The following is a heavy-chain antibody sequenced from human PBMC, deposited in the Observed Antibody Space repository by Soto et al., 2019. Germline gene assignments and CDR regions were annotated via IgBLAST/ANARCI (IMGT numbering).Heavy chain of an antibody. CDR1: GFTFSSYA. Sequence: QSGGSLRLSCAASGFTFSSYAMHWVRQAPGKGLEWVAVISYDGSNKYYADSVKGRFTISRDNSKNTLYLQMNSLRAEDTAVYYCARDAKTGTPIMSGYWGQGTLVTV. CDR3: ARDAKTGTPIMSGY. J-gene: IGHJ4*02. D-gene: IGHD1-1*01. V-gene: IGHV3-30-3*01. CDR2: ISYDGSNK.